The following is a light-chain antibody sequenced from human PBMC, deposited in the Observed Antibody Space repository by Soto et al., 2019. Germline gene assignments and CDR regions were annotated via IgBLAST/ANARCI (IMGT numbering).Light chain of an antibody. CDR1: TSNIGSKT. V-gene: IGLV1-44*01. CDR3: ATWADRLPAV. J-gene: IGLJ2*01. Sequence: QSVLTQPPSASGTPGQRVTISCSGSTSNIGSKTVSWYQQLPGSATRVLIYNNNERPSGVPDRFSGSKSGTSASLAIGGLQSEDEADYYCATWADRLPAVFGGGTKLTVL. CDR2: NNN.